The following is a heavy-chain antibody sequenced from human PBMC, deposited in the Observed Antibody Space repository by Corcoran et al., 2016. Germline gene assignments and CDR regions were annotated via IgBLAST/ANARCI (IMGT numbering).Heavy chain of an antibody. Sequence: EVQLVESGGGWVKLGGSRKLSGAASGFTFSGSDFHWFRQASGKGLEWVGRIRAKGNGYATALAASVKGRFTTSREDSKNTAYLQMNSLKTEDTAMYYCTNYDSSGFLSDYWGRGTLVIVSS. V-gene: IGHV3-73*02. D-gene: IGHD3-22*01. J-gene: IGHJ4*02. CDR3: TNYDSSGFLSDY. CDR2: IRAKGNGYAT. CDR1: GFTFSGSD.